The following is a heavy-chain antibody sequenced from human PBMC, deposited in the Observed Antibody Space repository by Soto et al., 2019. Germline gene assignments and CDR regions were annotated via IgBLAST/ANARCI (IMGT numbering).Heavy chain of an antibody. D-gene: IGHD2-2*01. CDR2: IGSSGDYI. CDR3: TRDMAYAPTLSDY. Sequence: PGGPLRLSGTAPVFLCNSYTMNWIRQVPGQGLEWVASIGSSGDYIHYADAVKGRFTISRDNGRKSLYLQMSRVRVEDTAVYHCTRDMAYAPTLSDYWGPGTQVTVSS. J-gene: IGHJ4*03. CDR1: VFLCNSYT. V-gene: IGHV3-21*01.